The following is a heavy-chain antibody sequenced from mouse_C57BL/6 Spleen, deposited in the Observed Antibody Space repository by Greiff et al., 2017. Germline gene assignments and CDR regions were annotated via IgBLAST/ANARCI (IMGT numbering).Heavy chain of an antibody. D-gene: IGHD2-10*02. Sequence: QVQLQQPGAELVKPGASVKLSCKASGYTFTSYWMHWVKQRPGQGLEWIGMIHPNSGSTNYNEKFKSKAILTVDKSSRTAYMELSSLKSEDSAVYYCARQYSSFDYWGKGTTLTVSS. V-gene: IGHV1-64*01. J-gene: IGHJ2*01. CDR2: IHPNSGST. CDR3: ARQYSSFDY. CDR1: GYTFTSYW.